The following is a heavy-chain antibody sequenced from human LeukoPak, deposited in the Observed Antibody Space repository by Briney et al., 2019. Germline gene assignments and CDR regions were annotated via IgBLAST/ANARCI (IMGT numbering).Heavy chain of an antibody. V-gene: IGHV4-39*07. Sequence: PSETLSLTCTVSGGSISSYYWGWIRQPPGKGLEWIGSIYYSGSTYYSPSLKSRVTISVDTSKNQFSLKLSSVTAADTAVYYCARGYYFDYWGQGTLVTVSS. J-gene: IGHJ4*02. CDR3: ARGYYFDY. CDR1: GGSISSYY. CDR2: IYYSGST.